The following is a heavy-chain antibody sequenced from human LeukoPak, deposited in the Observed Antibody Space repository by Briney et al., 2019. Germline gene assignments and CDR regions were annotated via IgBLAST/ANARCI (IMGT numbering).Heavy chain of an antibody. CDR2: IKQDGSEK. J-gene: IGHJ4*02. D-gene: IGHD3-10*01. CDR1: GFTFSTYW. Sequence: GGSLRLSCAASGFTFSTYWMSWVRQAPGKGLEWVANIKQDGSEKYYVDSVEGRFTISRDNAKNSVYLQMNSLRVEDTAVYYCASITMVRGVGDWGQGTLVTVSS. V-gene: IGHV3-7*01. CDR3: ASITMVRGVGD.